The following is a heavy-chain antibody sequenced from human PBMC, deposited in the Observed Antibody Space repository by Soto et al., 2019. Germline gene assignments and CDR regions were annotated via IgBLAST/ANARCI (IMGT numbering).Heavy chain of an antibody. J-gene: IGHJ6*02. V-gene: IGHV4-59*08. Sequence: QVQLQESGPGLVKPSETLSLTCTVSGGSITNYYCSWFRQPPGKGLEWIGYINYDGYSAYNLSLKRRVTLSIDASKTQFSLMLESVTATDTAVYYCARHGFGPLHGLVDVCGPGTTVIVSS. CDR1: GGSITNYY. CDR2: INYDGYS. CDR3: ARHGFGPLHGLVDV. D-gene: IGHD3-10*01.